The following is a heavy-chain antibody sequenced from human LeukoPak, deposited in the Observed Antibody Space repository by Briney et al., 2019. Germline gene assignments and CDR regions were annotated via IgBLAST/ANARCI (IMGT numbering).Heavy chain of an antibody. CDR3: SRENRPFCPFAF. CDR2: VSLAGQT. J-gene: IGHJ4*02. CDR1: GGSISNTNW. V-gene: IGHV4-4*02. Sequence: PSGTLSLTCDVSGGSISNTNWWSWVRQPPGQGLEWIGEVSLAGQTNYNPSLNGRVTMSLDESSNQLSLKLTSVTAADTAIYYCSRENRPFCPFAFWGQGVMVTVSS. D-gene: IGHD2/OR15-2a*01.